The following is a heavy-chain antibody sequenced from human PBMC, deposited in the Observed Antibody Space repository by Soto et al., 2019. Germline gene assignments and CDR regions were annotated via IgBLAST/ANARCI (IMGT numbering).Heavy chain of an antibody. J-gene: IGHJ4*02. CDR1: GFTFCGYA. V-gene: IGHV3-23*01. Sequence: PGGALRLSWGAFGFTFCGYASSWVPPAPGKGLEWVSAISGSGGSTYYADSVKGRFTISRDNSKNTLYLQMNSLRAEDTAVYYCAKDLDWNGIFDYWGQGTLVTVSS. D-gene: IGHD1-1*01. CDR2: ISGSGGST. CDR3: AKDLDWNGIFDY.